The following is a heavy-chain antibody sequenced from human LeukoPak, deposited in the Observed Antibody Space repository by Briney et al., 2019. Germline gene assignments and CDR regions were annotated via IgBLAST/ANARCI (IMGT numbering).Heavy chain of an antibody. V-gene: IGHV3-23*01. CDR3: AKDDYYDSSGTWDY. CDR1: GFTFSSYA. CDR2: VSGSGGST. J-gene: IGHJ4*02. Sequence: GGSLSLSCAASGFTFSSYAMSWVRQAPGRGLEWVSAVSGSGGSTYYADSVKGRFTISRDNSKNTLYLQMNSLRAEDTAVYYCAKDDYYDSSGTWDYWGQGTLVTVSS. D-gene: IGHD3-22*01.